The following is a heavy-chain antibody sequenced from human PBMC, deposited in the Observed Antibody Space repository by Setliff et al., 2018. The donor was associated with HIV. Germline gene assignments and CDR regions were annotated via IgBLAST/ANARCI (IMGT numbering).Heavy chain of an antibody. V-gene: IGHV4-59*11. D-gene: IGHD4-17*01. CDR3: AKGAGFYGDYTFDY. J-gene: IGHJ4*02. CDR1: GASITSHY. Sequence: SETLSLTCTVSGASITSHYWSWIRQSPGRELEWIGYIYSTGSTNYNPSLQSRVSISMDASKNKFSLKVTSVTAADTAVYYCAKGAGFYGDYTFDYWGQGNLVTVSS. CDR2: IYSTGST.